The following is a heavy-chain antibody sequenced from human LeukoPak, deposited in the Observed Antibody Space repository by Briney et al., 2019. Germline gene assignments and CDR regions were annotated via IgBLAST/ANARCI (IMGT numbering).Heavy chain of an antibody. CDR1: GGSFSGYY. CDR2: INHSGST. CDR3: ARVPPNYDFWSGTRYYYYMDV. V-gene: IGHV4-34*01. J-gene: IGHJ6*03. D-gene: IGHD3-3*01. Sequence: SETLSLTCAVYGGSFSGYYWSWVRQPPGKGLEWIGEINHSGSTNYNPSLKSRVTISVDTSKNQFTLKLSSVTAADTAVYYCARVPPNYDFWSGTRYYYYMDVWGKGTTVTVSS.